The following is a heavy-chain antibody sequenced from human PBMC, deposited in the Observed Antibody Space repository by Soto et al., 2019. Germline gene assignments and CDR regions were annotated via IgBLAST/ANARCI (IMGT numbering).Heavy chain of an antibody. Sequence: QVQLQESGPGLVKPSQTLSLTCTVSGDSVSGGDSYWSWIRQPPGKALEWIGYTSFSGYTSYTPLHTRRVTISVDMSKSQFSLRLTSGTAADTAIYYCVRGGNPDHYATSGPGTFDKWGQGTLVSVSS. CDR1: GDSVSGGDSY. D-gene: IGHD3-22*01. V-gene: IGHV4-30-4*01. J-gene: IGHJ4*02. CDR3: VRGGNPDHYATSGPGTFDK. CDR2: TSFSGYT.